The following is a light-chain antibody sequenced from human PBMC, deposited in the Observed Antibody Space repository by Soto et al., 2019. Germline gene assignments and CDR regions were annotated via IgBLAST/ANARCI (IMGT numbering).Light chain of an antibody. V-gene: IGKV3-15*01. CDR1: QSVSSN. Sequence: EIVMTQSPATLSVSPGERASLSSRASQSVSSNLAWYQEKPGQAPRHLIYGASTRASGNPARFSGSGSGTEFTLTISSLQSEDFAVYYCQQYNNWPWYPFGQGTKLEIK. J-gene: IGKJ2*01. CDR2: GAS. CDR3: QQYNNWPWYP.